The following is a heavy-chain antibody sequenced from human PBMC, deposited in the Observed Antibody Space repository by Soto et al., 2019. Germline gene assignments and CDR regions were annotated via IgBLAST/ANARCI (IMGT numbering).Heavy chain of an antibody. Sequence: QVQLGQSGSEAKEPGSSVEVSCKASGGTFTSYAISWVRQAPGQGLEWVGGIIPIFNAASYAQRFQGRVTITVDRSTRTAYMALSSLRSEDTAMYYCVRDRPSTSGPVDYWGQGTQVTVSS. V-gene: IGHV1-69*06. CDR2: IIPIFNAA. D-gene: IGHD2-2*01. CDR1: GGTFTSYA. CDR3: VRDRPSTSGPVDY. J-gene: IGHJ4*02.